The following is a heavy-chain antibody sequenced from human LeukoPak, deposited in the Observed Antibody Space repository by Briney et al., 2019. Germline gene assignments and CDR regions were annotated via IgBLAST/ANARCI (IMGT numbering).Heavy chain of an antibody. CDR1: GFSFSDAW. CDR2: IESKTDGGTT. V-gene: IGHV3-15*04. D-gene: IGHD3-10*01. CDR3: TTYGSGRKFDY. J-gene: IGHJ4*02. Sequence: PGGSHRLSCAASGFSFSDAWMSWVRQIPGKGLEWVGRIESKTDGGTTDYAAPVKGRFTISRNDSTNTLYLQINSLKSEDTAVYFCTTYGSGRKFDYWGQGILVTVSS.